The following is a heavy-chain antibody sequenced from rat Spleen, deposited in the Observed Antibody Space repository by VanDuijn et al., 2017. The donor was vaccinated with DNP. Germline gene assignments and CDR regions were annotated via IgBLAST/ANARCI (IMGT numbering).Heavy chain of an antibody. CDR1: GFTFSDYY. D-gene: IGHD1-11*01. CDR3: ARLRYGGSSY. V-gene: IGHV5-7*01. J-gene: IGHJ2*01. CDR2: ITYDGGNT. Sequence: EVKLVESGGGLVQPGRSLKLSCAVSGFTFSDYYMAWVRQAPAKGLEWVAKITYDGGNTYYRDSVKDRFTISRDNAKSTLYLQMDSLRSEETATYYCARLRYGGSSYWGQGVMVTVSS.